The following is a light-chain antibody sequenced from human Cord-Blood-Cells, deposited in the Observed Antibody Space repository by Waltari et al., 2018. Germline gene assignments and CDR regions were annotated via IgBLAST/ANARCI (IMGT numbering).Light chain of an antibody. Sequence: QSALTQPRSVSGSPGQSVTISCTGTISDVGGYNYVSWYQQHPGQAPKLMIYDVSKLPSGVPDRFSGSKSGNTASLTISGLQAEDEADYYCCSYAGSYTWVFGGGTKLTVL. CDR1: ISDVGGYNY. V-gene: IGLV2-11*01. CDR2: DVS. CDR3: CSYAGSYTWV. J-gene: IGLJ3*02.